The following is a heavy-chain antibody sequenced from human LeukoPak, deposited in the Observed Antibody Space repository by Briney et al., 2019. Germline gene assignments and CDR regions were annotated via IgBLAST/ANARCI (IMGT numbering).Heavy chain of an antibody. CDR1: GFTFSSYS. V-gene: IGHV3-21*01. CDR2: ISSSSSYI. D-gene: IGHD1-26*01. Sequence: GGSLRLSCAASGFTFSSYSMNWVRQAPGKGLQWVSSISSSSSYIYYADSVKGRFTISRDNAKNSLYLQMNSLRAEDTAVYYCARVIPLGSYHRAGYWGQGTLVTVSS. CDR3: ARVIPLGSYHRAGY. J-gene: IGHJ4*02.